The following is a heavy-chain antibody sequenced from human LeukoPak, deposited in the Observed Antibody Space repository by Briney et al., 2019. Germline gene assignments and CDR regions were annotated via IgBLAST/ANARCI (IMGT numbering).Heavy chain of an antibody. D-gene: IGHD3-22*01. CDR3: ARDPLEYYYDSSGSNWFDP. Sequence: ASVKVSCKSSGYTFTGYYMHWVRQAPGQGLEWMGWINPNSGGTNYAQKFQGRVTMTRDTSISTAYMELSRLRSDDTAVYYCARDPLEYYYDSSGSNWFDPWGQGTLVTVSS. CDR1: GYTFTGYY. J-gene: IGHJ5*02. V-gene: IGHV1-2*02. CDR2: INPNSGGT.